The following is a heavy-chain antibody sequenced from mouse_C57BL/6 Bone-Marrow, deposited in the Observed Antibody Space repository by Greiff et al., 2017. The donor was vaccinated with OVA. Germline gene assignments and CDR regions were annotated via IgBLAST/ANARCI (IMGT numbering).Heavy chain of an antibody. CDR1: GFSLTSYG. Sequence: VQLQESGPGLVQPSQSLSITCTVSGFSLTSYGVHWVRQSPGKGLEWLGVIWRGGSTDYNAAFMSRLSITKDNSKSQVFFKMNSLQADDTAIYYCAKGTTVVAPYWYFDVWGTGTTVTVSS. CDR3: AKGTTVVAPYWYFDV. V-gene: IGHV2-5*01. CDR2: IWRGGST. J-gene: IGHJ1*03. D-gene: IGHD1-1*01.